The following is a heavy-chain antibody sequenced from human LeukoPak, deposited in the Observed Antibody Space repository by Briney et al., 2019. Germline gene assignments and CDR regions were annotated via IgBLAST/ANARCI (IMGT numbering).Heavy chain of an antibody. CDR2: ISANDGNT. CDR1: GGTFSSYA. Sequence: GASVKVSCKASGGTFSSYAISWVQQAPGQGLEWMGWISANDGNTDYPQKLQGRVTMTTDTSTSTAYMELRSLRSDDTAVYYCARESHVTREDYWGQGTLVTVSS. CDR3: ARESHVTREDY. D-gene: IGHD3-10*01. J-gene: IGHJ4*02. V-gene: IGHV1-18*01.